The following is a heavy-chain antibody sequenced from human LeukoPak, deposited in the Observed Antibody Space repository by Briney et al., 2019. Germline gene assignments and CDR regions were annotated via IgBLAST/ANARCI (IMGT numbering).Heavy chain of an antibody. Sequence: PGGSLRPSCAASGFTVSSNYMSWVRQAPGKGLEWVSVIYSGGSTYYADSVKGRFTISRDNSKNTLYLQMNSLRAEDTAVYYCARRHWFGELGYWGQGTLVTVSS. D-gene: IGHD3-10*01. CDR2: IYSGGST. CDR3: ARRHWFGELGY. CDR1: GFTVSSNY. V-gene: IGHV3-66*04. J-gene: IGHJ4*02.